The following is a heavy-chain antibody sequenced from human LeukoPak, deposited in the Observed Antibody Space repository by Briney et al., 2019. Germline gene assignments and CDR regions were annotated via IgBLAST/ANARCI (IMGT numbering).Heavy chain of an antibody. J-gene: IGHJ3*02. Sequence: SETLSLTCTVSGGSISSYYWSWIRQPPGKGLEWIGYIYYSGSTNYNPSLKSRVTISVDTSKNQFSLKLSSVTAADTAVYYCARDGYCSGGSCYLDAFDIWGQGTMVTVSS. CDR2: IYYSGST. V-gene: IGHV4-59*01. CDR3: ARDGYCSGGSCYLDAFDI. D-gene: IGHD2-15*01. CDR1: GGSISSYY.